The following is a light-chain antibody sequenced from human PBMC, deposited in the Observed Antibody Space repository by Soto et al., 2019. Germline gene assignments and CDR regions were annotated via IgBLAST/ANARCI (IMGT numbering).Light chain of an antibody. CDR1: QSISSW. CDR3: QQSYSTPQ. V-gene: IGKV1-5*03. J-gene: IGKJ5*01. Sequence: DIQMTQYPSTLSAAVGDRVTITCRARQSISSWLAWYQQKPGKAPKLLIYKASSLESGVPSRFSGSGSGTDFTLTISSLQPEDFATYYCQQSYSTPQFGQGTLLEIK. CDR2: KAS.